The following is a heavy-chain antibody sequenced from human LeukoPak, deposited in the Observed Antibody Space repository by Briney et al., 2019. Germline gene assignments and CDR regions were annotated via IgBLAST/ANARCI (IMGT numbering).Heavy chain of an antibody. V-gene: IGHV1-24*01. Sequence: ASVKVPCKVSGYTLTELSMHWVRQAPGKGLEWMGGFDPEDGETIYAQKFQGRVTMTEDTSTDTAYMELSSLRSEDTAVYYCATYPVRLGATSYYFDYWGQGTLVTVSS. CDR1: GYTLTELS. D-gene: IGHD1-26*01. CDR2: FDPEDGET. CDR3: ATYPVRLGATSYYFDY. J-gene: IGHJ4*02.